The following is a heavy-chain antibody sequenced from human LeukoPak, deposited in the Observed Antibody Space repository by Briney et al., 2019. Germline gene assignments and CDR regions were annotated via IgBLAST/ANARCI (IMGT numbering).Heavy chain of an antibody. CDR1: GFPFDSYN. D-gene: IGHD3-3*01. Sequence: PGGSLRLSCAASGFPFDSYNMNWVRQAPGKGLEWVSFISSSSSNIYYADSVKGRFTISRDNAKNSLYLQMNSLRAEDTAVYYCAQTYNDFWSGYYATADYHYYYMDVWGKGTTVTVSS. V-gene: IGHV3-21*01. J-gene: IGHJ6*03. CDR2: ISSSSSNI. CDR3: AQTYNDFWSGYYATADYHYYYMDV.